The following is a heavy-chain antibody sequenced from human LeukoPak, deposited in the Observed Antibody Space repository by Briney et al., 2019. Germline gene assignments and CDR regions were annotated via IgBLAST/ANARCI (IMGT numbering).Heavy chain of an antibody. CDR3: ARTTEGYCSSASCFGFSYSYYMDV. Sequence: SETLSLTCTVSGGSISSYYWSWIRQPPGKGLEWIGYIYYSGSTNYNPSLKSRVTISVDTSKNQFSLKLSSVIAADTAVYYCARTTEGYCSSASCFGFSYSYYMDVWGKGTTVTVSS. V-gene: IGHV4-59*01. J-gene: IGHJ6*03. CDR2: IYYSGST. CDR1: GGSISSYY. D-gene: IGHD2-2*01.